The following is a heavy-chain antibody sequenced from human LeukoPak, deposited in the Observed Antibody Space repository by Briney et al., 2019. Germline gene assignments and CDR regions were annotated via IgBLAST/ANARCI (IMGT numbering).Heavy chain of an antibody. V-gene: IGHV5-51*01. CDR3: ARYRGDYVSLPSPFDY. CDR1: EYRFTDYW. CDR2: ISPEDSDT. Sequence: GESLKISCKGSEYRFTDYWIGWVRQMPGKGLEWMGIISPEDSDTRYSPSFQGQVTISADESISTAYLQWSSLKASDTALYYCARYRGDYVSLPSPFDYWGQGTLVTVSS. D-gene: IGHD4-17*01. J-gene: IGHJ4*02.